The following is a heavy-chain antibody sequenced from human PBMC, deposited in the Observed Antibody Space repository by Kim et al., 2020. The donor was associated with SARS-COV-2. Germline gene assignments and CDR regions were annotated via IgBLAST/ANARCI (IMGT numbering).Heavy chain of an antibody. V-gene: IGHV4-39*07. Sequence: SETLSLTCTVSGDSISSSNYYWGWIRQPPGKGLEWIGTIHYSGNTYHNPSLKSRVTISIDTSKNQFSLKLSSVTAADTALYYCARDGGDLYYSDYWGQGTLVTVSS. J-gene: IGHJ4*02. CDR1: GDSISSSNYY. D-gene: IGHD2-21*02. CDR2: IHYSGNT. CDR3: ARDGGDLYYSDY.